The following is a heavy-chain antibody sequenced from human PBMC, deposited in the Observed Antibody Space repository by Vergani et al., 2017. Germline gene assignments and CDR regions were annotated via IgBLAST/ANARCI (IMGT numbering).Heavy chain of an antibody. J-gene: IGHJ5*02. V-gene: IGHV4-30-2*01. D-gene: IGHD2-2*01. CDR1: GGSISSGGYS. CDR2: IYHSGST. CDR3: ARGYCSSTSCYEGSWWFDP. Sequence: QLQLQESGSGLVKPSQTLSLTCAVSGGSISSGGYSWSWIRQPPGKGLEWIGYIYHSGSTYYNPSLKSRVTISVDRSKNQFSLKLSSVTAADTAVYYCARGYCSSTSCYEGSWWFDPWGQGTLVTVSS.